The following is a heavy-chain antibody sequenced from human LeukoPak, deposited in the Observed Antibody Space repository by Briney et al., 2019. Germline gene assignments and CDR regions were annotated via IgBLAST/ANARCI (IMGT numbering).Heavy chain of an antibody. CDR3: ARNVVSLNSNGFYYFDY. CDR1: GASISGSDYS. D-gene: IGHD6-19*01. J-gene: IGHJ4*02. Sequence: PSETLSLTCSVSGASISGSDYSWAWIRQPPGKGLGWIGTIDDSGSTYYNPSLKRRLTMSVDTSKNQFSLNLNSVNAADTALYYCARNVVSLNSNGFYYFDYWGQGSLLIVSS. V-gene: IGHV4-39*01. CDR2: IDDSGST.